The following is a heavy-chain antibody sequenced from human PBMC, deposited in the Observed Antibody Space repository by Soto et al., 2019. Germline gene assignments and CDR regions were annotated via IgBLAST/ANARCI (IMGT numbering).Heavy chain of an antibody. J-gene: IGHJ3*02. CDR1: GFTFDDYA. CDR2: ISWNSGSI. Sequence: EVQLVESGGGLVQPGRSLRLSCAASGFTFDDYAMHWVRQAPGKGLEWVSGISWNSGSIGYADSVKGRFTISRDNAKNSLYLQMNSLRAEDTALYYCAKDLSLDSIFGVGIPSSGRMLAFDIWGQGTMVTVSS. V-gene: IGHV3-9*01. CDR3: AKDLSLDSIFGVGIPSSGRMLAFDI. D-gene: IGHD3-3*02.